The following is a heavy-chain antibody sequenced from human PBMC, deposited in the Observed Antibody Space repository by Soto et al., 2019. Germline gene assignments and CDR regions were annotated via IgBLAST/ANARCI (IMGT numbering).Heavy chain of an antibody. CDR1: GDSITNYY. Sequence: PSETLSLTCTVTGDSITNYYWSWIRQSPGKGLEWIGYIYSGGDTHYNPSLRSRVTMSIDTSKNQFSLNLSSVTAADTAVYYCAREAYQLLDLWGRGTLVTVYS. CDR2: IYSGGDT. V-gene: IGHV4-59*01. D-gene: IGHD2-2*01. J-gene: IGHJ2*01. CDR3: AREAYQLLDL.